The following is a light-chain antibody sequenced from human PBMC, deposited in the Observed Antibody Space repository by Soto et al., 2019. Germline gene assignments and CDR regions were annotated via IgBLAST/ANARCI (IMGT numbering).Light chain of an antibody. CDR3: QQFNTSPWT. Sequence: IHMTQSPSTLSASEGGICSISCRASQSVSIWLAWYQQKPGRAPKLLIYKSSILESGVPSRFSGSGSGTEFTLTISSLQPDDFATYYCQQFNTSPWTFGQGTKVDI. J-gene: IGKJ1*01. CDR1: QSVSIW. V-gene: IGKV1-5*03. CDR2: KSS.